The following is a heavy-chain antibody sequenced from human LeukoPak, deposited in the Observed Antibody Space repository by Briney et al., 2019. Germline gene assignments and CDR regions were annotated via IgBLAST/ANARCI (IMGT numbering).Heavy chain of an antibody. J-gene: IGHJ3*02. V-gene: IGHV3-23*01. D-gene: IGHD4-23*01. CDR2: IGYTGDST. CDR3: AKSPTVDAAFDI. Sequence: GGSPRLSCAASGFTFSDYYMSWIRQAPGKGLEWVSGIGYTGDSTFYADSVKGRFTVSRDSSKNTLFLHMNSLRAEDTALYYCAKSPTVDAAFDIWGQGTMVTVSS. CDR1: GFTFSDYY.